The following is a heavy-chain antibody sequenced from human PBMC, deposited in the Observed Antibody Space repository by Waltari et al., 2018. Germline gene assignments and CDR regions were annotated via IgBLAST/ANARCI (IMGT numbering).Heavy chain of an antibody. CDR1: GGTFSSHA. J-gene: IGHJ4*02. CDR3: AREEMATIGGYYFDY. D-gene: IGHD5-12*01. V-gene: IGHV1-69*13. CDR2: IIPIFGTA. Sequence: QVQLVQSGAEVKKPGSSVKVSCKASGGTFSSHAISWVRQAPGHGLECMGGIIPIFGTANYAQKFQGRVTITADESTSTADMELSSLRSEDTAVYYCAREEMATIGGYYFDYWGQGTLVTVSS.